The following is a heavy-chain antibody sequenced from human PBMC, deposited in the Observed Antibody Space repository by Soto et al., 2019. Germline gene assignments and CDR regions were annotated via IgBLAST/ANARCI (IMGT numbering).Heavy chain of an antibody. CDR3: GRHGNYDIGWFDP. J-gene: IGHJ5*02. Sequence: SETLSLTCTVSGASISSGDDYWSWIRQPPGKGLEWIGYTHYSGSVNYNPSLKSRVTISADASRSHVALILKSVTAADTAVYYCGRHGNYDIGWFDPWGQGSLVTVSS. V-gene: IGHV4-30-4*01. CDR1: GASISSGDDY. D-gene: IGHD3-9*01. CDR2: THYSGSV.